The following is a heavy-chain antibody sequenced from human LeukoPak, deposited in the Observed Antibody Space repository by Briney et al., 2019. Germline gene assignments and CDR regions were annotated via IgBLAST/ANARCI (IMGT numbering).Heavy chain of an antibody. D-gene: IGHD1-26*01. CDR2: IYSGGST. Sequence: GGSLILSCAASGFTVSSNYMSWVRQAPGKGLEWVSVIYSGGSTYYADSVKGRFTISRDNSKNTLYLQMNSLRAEDTAVYYCARVYRGSSFDYWGQGTLVTVSS. CDR1: GFTVSSNY. CDR3: ARVYRGSSFDY. J-gene: IGHJ4*02. V-gene: IGHV3-53*01.